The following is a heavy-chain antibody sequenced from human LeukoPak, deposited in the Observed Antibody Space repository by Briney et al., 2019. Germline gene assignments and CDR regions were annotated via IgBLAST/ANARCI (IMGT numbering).Heavy chain of an antibody. V-gene: IGHV4-39*01. CDR1: GGSISSSSYY. CDR3: ARGIVVVPAAISPRSRYFDY. Sequence: SETLSLTCTVSGGSISSSSYYWGWIRQPPGKGLEWIGSTYYSGSTYYNPSLKSRVTISVDTSKNRFSLKLSSVTAADTAVYYCARGIVVVPAAISPRSRYFDYWGQGTLVTVSS. D-gene: IGHD2-2*01. J-gene: IGHJ4*02. CDR2: TYYSGST.